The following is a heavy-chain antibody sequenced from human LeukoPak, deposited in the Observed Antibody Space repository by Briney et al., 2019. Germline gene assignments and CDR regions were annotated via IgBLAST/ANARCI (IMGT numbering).Heavy chain of an antibody. CDR2: IIPILGIA. Sequence: GASVKVSCKASGGTFSSYAISWVRQAPGQGLDWMGRIIPILGIANYAQKFQGRVTITADKSTSTAYMELSSLRSEDTAVYYCARAYYYDSSGDAFDIWGQGTMVTVSS. V-gene: IGHV1-69*04. D-gene: IGHD3-22*01. J-gene: IGHJ3*02. CDR1: GGTFSSYA. CDR3: ARAYYYDSSGDAFDI.